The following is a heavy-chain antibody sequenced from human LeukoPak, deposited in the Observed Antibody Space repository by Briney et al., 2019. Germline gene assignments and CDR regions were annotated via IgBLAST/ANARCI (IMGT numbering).Heavy chain of an antibody. Sequence: SVKVSCKASGGTFSSYAISWVRQAPGQGLEWMGGIIPIFGTANYAQKFQGRVTITADESTSTAYMELSSLRSEDTAVFHCARIVPHDYGDLDYWGQGTLVTVSS. V-gene: IGHV1-69*01. CDR1: GGTFSSYA. CDR2: IIPIFGTA. CDR3: ARIVPHDYGDLDY. D-gene: IGHD4-17*01. J-gene: IGHJ4*02.